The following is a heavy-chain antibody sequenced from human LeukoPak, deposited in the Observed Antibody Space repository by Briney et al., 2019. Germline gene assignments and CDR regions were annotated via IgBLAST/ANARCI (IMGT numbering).Heavy chain of an antibody. CDR1: GSRFTSYW. V-gene: IGHV5-51*01. J-gene: IGHJ4*02. D-gene: IGHD3-10*01. Sequence: GESLKISCKGSGSRFTSYWIGWVRQMPGKGLEWMGIIYPGDSDTRYSPSFQGQVTISADKSISTAYLQWSSLKASDTAMYYCASGQYYYGSGRPRGYFDYWGQGTLVTVS. CDR2: IYPGDSDT. CDR3: ASGQYYYGSGRPRGYFDY.